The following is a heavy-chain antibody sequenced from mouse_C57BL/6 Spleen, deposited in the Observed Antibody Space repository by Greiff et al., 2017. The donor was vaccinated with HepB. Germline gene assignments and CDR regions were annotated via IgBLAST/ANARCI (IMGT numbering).Heavy chain of an antibody. Sequence: VQLQQSGPVLVKPGASVKMSCKASGYTFTDYYMNWVKQSHGKSLEWIGVINPYNGGTSYNQKFKGKATLTVDKSSSTAYMELNSLTSEDSAVYYCARWVYYYGSSPSYYAMDYWGQGTSVTVSS. CDR2: INPYNGGT. CDR1: GYTFTDYY. V-gene: IGHV1-19*01. J-gene: IGHJ4*01. CDR3: ARWVYYYGSSPSYYAMDY. D-gene: IGHD1-1*01.